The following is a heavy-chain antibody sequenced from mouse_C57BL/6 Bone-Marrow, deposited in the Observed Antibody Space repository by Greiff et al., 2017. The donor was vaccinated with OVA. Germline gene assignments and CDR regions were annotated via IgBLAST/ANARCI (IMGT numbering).Heavy chain of an antibody. Sequence: QVQLQQPGAELVKPGASVKMSCKASGYTFTSYWITWVKQRPGQGLEWIGDIYPGSGSTNYNEKFKSKATLTVDTSSSTAYMQLSSLTSEDTAVYYCARDPHYGSSRDYFDYWGQGTTLTVSS. V-gene: IGHV1-55*01. D-gene: IGHD1-1*01. CDR2: IYPGSGST. CDR1: GYTFTSYW. CDR3: ARDPHYGSSRDYFDY. J-gene: IGHJ2*01.